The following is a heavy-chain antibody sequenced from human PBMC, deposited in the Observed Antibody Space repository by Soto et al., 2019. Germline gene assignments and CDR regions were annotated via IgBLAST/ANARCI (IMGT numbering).Heavy chain of an antibody. Sequence: QLQLQESGSGLVKPSQTLSLTCAVSGGSISSGGYSWSWIRQPPGKGLEWIGYIYHSESTYYNPSLKSRVTRPVDRSEIQFARKLSSVTAADTPVYYCARATNGGNHEERRGDYWCDPWRKGTPLTVSS. CDR3: ARATNGGNHEERRGDYWCDP. V-gene: IGHV4-30-2*01. J-gene: IGHJ5*02. CDR2: IYHSEST. D-gene: IGHD2-15*01. CDR1: GGSISSGGYS.